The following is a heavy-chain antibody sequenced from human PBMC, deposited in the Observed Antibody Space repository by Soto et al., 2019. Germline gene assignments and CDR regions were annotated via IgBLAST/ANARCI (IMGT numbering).Heavy chain of an antibody. CDR3: AKEWCSGTTCYCLEN. D-gene: IGHD1-7*01. J-gene: IGHJ4*02. V-gene: IGHV3-23*01. Sequence: EVQLLESGGGLVQPGGSLRLSCAASGFTFSSYAMSWVRQAPGKGLEWVSSVSGSSGSKSYADSVKGRFTISSDNSKRTVYLQMNSLRAEDTAVYFCAKEWCSGTTCYCLENWGQGTLVTVSS. CDR2: VSGSSGSK. CDR1: GFTFSSYA.